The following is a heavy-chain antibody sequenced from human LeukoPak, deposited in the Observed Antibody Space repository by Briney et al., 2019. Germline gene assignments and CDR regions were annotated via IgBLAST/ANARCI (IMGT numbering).Heavy chain of an antibody. Sequence: GGSLRLSCAASGYSFTSYWIGWGRQMPGKGLEWMGIIYPGDSDTRYSPSFQGQVTTSADKSISPAYLQWSSVEASDTAMYYCARQLNYYYGSCYGMDVWGQGTTVTVSS. CDR2: IYPGDSDT. V-gene: IGHV5-51*01. CDR1: GYSFTSYW. D-gene: IGHD3-10*01. J-gene: IGHJ6*02. CDR3: ARQLNYYYGSCYGMDV.